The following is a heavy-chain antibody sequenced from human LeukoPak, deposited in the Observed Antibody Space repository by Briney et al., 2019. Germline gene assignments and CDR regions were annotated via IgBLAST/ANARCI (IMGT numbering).Heavy chain of an antibody. Sequence: GGSLRLSCAASGFTFSSYAMSWVRQAPGKGLEWVSGISGSGTYTYYADSVKGRFTISRDSSKNTLYLQMNSLRAEDTAVYYCAREEVVPAAIRYYYYYYMDVWGKGTTVTVSS. CDR1: GFTFSSYA. CDR3: AREEVVPAAIRYYYYYYMDV. D-gene: IGHD2-2*01. CDR2: ISGSGTYT. V-gene: IGHV3-23*01. J-gene: IGHJ6*03.